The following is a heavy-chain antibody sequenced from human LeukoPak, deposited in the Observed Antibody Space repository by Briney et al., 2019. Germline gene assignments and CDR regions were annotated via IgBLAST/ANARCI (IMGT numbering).Heavy chain of an antibody. CDR3: ARTGIQNYDFWQNYYYGMDV. D-gene: IGHD3-3*01. CDR1: GGSISSSSYY. CDR2: IYYSGST. Sequence: KPSETLSLTCTVSGGSISSSSYYWGWIRQPPGKGLEWIGSIYYSGSTYYNPSLKSRVTISVDTSKNQFSLKLSSVTAADTAVYYCARTGIQNYDFWQNYYYGMDVWGQGTTVTVSS. V-gene: IGHV4-39*01. J-gene: IGHJ6*02.